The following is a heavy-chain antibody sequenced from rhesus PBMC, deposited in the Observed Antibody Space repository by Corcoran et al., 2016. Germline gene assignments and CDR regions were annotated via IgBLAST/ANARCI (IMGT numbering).Heavy chain of an antibody. J-gene: IGHJ4*01. V-gene: IGHV4S9*01. D-gene: IGHD6-31*01. CDR2: VYGKSAST. Sequence: VQLQGSGPGLVKPSETLSLACDVSGSSITANYYGPWLRQPPGKGLEWIGNVYGKSASTDYNPSLKSRVTISKDTSKNQFFLKLNSVTAADTAVYFCSRGPGAWFFQYWGQGVLVTVSS. CDR3: SRGPGAWFFQY. CDR1: GSSITANYY.